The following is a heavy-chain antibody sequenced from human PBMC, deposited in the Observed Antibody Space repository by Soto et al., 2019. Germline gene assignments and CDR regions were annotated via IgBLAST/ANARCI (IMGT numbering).Heavy chain of an antibody. D-gene: IGHD1-26*01. J-gene: IGHJ4*02. CDR3: AKAVGATAKNYFDY. CDR1: GFTFSSYG. Sequence: GGSLRLSCAASGFTFSSYGMHWVRQAPGKGLEWVAVISYDGSNKYYADSVKGRFTISRDNSKNTLYLQMNSLRAEDTAVYYCAKAVGATAKNYFDYWGQGTLVTVSS. CDR2: ISYDGSNK. V-gene: IGHV3-30*18.